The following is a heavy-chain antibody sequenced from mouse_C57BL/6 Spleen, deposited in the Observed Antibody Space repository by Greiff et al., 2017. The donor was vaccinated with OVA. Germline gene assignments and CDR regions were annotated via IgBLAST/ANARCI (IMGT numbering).Heavy chain of an antibody. CDR1: GFTFSDYG. CDR2: ISSGSSTI. CDR3: ARRRYGYDENYFDY. Sequence: EVQLVESGGGLVKPGGSLKLSCAASGFTFSDYGMHWVRQAPEKGLEWVAYISSGSSTIYYADTVKGRFTISRDNAKNTLFLQMTSLRSEDTAMYYCARRRYGYDENYFDYWGQGTTLTVSS. D-gene: IGHD2-2*01. J-gene: IGHJ2*01. V-gene: IGHV5-17*01.